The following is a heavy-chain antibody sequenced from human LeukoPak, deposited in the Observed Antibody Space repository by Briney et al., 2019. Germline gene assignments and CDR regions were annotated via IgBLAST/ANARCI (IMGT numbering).Heavy chain of an antibody. V-gene: IGHV3-48*01. CDR1: GFTFTSYS. Sequence: HPGGSLRLSCAASGFTFTSYSMNWVRQAPGKGLEWVSYISSGGSTIYYADSVKGRFTISRDNSKNTLYLQMNSLRAEDTAVYYCARGKPSSSWPDRYFRYYYYMDVWGKGTTVTVSS. J-gene: IGHJ6*03. D-gene: IGHD6-13*01. CDR3: ARGKPSSSWPDRYFRYYYYMDV. CDR2: ISSGGSTI.